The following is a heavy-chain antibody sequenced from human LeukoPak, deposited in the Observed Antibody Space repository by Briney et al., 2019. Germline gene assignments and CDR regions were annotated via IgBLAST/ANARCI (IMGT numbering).Heavy chain of an antibody. V-gene: IGHV3-23*01. CDR2: ISGSGGST. D-gene: IGHD1-26*01. CDR3: AKGGKWDVTPFDY. CDR1: GFTFSSYA. J-gene: IGHJ4*02. Sequence: GGSLRLSCAASGFTFSSYAMSWVRQGPGKGLEWVSAISGSGGSTYYADSVKGRFTISRDNSKNTLYLQVNSLRAEDTAVYYCAKGGKWDVTPFDYWGQGTLVTVSS.